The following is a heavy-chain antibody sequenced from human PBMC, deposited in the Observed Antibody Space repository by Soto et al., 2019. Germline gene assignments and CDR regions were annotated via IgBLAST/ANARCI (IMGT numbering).Heavy chain of an antibody. V-gene: IGHV3-21*01. D-gene: IGHD2-2*02. CDR2: ISSSSSYI. J-gene: IGHJ5*02. Sequence: PGGSLRLSCAASGFTFSSYSMNWVRQAPGKGLEWVSSISSSSSYIYYADSVKGRFTISRDNAKNSLYLQMNSLRAEDTAVYYCARDRLVVVPAAIRENWFDPWGQGTLVTVSS. CDR3: ARDRLVVVPAAIRENWFDP. CDR1: GFTFSSYS.